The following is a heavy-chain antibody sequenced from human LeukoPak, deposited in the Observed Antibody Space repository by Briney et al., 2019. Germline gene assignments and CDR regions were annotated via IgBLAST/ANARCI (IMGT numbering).Heavy chain of an antibody. V-gene: IGHV4-59*08. Sequence: SETLSLTCTVSGGSISNNYWSWIRQSPEMGLEWIGYIHDSGSTNYNPSLKSRVTISVDTSKNQFSLKLSSVTAADTAVYYCARLDAAAGRYLQFFYWGQGTLVTVSS. CDR3: ARLDAAAGRYLQFFY. CDR1: GGSISNNY. J-gene: IGHJ4*02. CDR2: IHDSGST. D-gene: IGHD5-24*01.